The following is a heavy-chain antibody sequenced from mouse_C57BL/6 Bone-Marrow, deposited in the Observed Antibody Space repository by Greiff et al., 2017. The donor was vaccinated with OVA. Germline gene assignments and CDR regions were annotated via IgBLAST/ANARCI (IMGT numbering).Heavy chain of an antibody. CDR2: IYPRSGYT. Sequence: VQLMESGAELARPGASVKLSCKASGYTFTSYGISWVKQRTGQGLEWIGEIYPRSGYTYYHEKFKGKATLTADKSSSTAYMELRSLTSEDSAVYFCARGGHYDNWGQGTTLTVSS. V-gene: IGHV1-81*01. CDR1: GYTFTSYG. D-gene: IGHD1-2*01. CDR3: ARGGHYDN. J-gene: IGHJ2*01.